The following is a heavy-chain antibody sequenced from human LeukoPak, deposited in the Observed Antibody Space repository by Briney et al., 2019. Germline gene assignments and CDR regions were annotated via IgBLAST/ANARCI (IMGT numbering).Heavy chain of an antibody. Sequence: PGGSLRLSCAASGFTFRSCWMRWVRHAPGKELVWVSRINGDGSTTNSADSVRGRFTISRDNAKNTLYLQMNSLRADDSAVYYCASLVGGYYPPVEAFDIWGQGTMVTVSS. CDR1: GFTFRSCW. J-gene: IGHJ3*02. V-gene: IGHV3-74*01. CDR2: INGDGSTT. D-gene: IGHD3-3*01. CDR3: ASLVGGYYPPVEAFDI.